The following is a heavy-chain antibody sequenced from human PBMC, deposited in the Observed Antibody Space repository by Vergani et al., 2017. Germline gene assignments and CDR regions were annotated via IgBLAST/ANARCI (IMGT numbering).Heavy chain of an antibody. D-gene: IGHD6-13*01. CDR1: GGSFSGYY. V-gene: IGHV4-34*01. J-gene: IGHJ3*02. CDR3: AREYSSSWYSGGAFDI. CDR2: INHSGST. Sequence: QVQLQQWGAGLLKPSETLSLTCAVYGGSFSGYYWSWIRQPPGKGLEWIGEINHSGSTNYNPSLKRRVTISVDTSKNQFSLKLSSVTAADTAVYYCAREYSSSWYSGGAFDIWGQGTMVTVSS.